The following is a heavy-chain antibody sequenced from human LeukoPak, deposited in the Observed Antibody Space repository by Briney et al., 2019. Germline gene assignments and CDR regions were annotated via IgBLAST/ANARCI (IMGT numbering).Heavy chain of an antibody. D-gene: IGHD3-3*01. Sequence: GGSLRLSCAASGFTFSSYAMHWVRQAPGKGLEWVAVISYDGSNKYYADSVKGRFTISRDNSKNTLYLQMNSLRAEDTAVYYCASEPRNHDPWRIFDYWGQGTLVTVSS. V-gene: IGHV3-30-3*01. CDR3: ASEPRNHDPWRIFDY. CDR2: ISYDGSNK. J-gene: IGHJ4*02. CDR1: GFTFSSYA.